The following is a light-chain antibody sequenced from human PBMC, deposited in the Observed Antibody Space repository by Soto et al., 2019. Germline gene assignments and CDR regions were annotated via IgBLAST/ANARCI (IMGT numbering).Light chain of an antibody. Sequence: QSVMTQSPSVSAAPGQKVTISCSGRSSNIGGNSVSWYQQLPGTAPKLLIYDDNKRPSGIPDRFSGSKSGTSATLGITGFQTGDEADYYCGSWDSSLSAYVFGTGTKVTVL. J-gene: IGLJ1*01. CDR3: GSWDSSLSAYV. V-gene: IGLV1-51*01. CDR2: DDN. CDR1: SSNIGGNS.